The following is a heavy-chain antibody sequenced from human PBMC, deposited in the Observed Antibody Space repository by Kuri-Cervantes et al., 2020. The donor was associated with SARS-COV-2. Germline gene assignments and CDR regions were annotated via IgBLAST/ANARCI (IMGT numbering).Heavy chain of an antibody. J-gene: IGHJ4*02. V-gene: IGHV4-59*01. CDR2: IYYSGST. D-gene: IGHD3-16*01. CDR1: GDSISSYY. CDR3: ARGGGYDYPHN. Sequence: GSLRLSCTVSGDSISSYYWSWIRQPPGKGLEWIGYIYYSGSTKYNPSLKSRVTISLNTSKNQFSLKLSSVTAADTAVYYCARGGGYDYPHNWGQGTLVTVSS.